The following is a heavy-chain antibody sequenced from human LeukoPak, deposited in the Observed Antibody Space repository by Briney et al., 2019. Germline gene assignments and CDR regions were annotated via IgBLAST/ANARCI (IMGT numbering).Heavy chain of an antibody. CDR1: GFIFSSYA. J-gene: IGHJ4*02. V-gene: IGHV3-23*01. CDR3: VSFYETY. Sequence: SGGSLRLSCAASGFIFSSYAMSWVRQAPGKGLEWVSTISGSGGSTYYADSVKGRFTISKDNAKNTVYLQMNSLRAEDTAVYYCVSFYETYWGRGTLVTVSS. D-gene: IGHD2/OR15-2a*01. CDR2: ISGSGGST.